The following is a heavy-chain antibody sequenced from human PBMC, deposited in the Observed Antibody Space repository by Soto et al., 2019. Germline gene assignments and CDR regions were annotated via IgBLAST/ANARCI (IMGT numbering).Heavy chain of an antibody. D-gene: IGHD6-13*01. J-gene: IGHJ5*02. CDR2: YDLEKGEI. CDR3: AIEVGRSNQFDL. CDR1: GYSLTELS. V-gene: IGHV1-24*01. Sequence: ASVKVSCKVSGYSLTELSIHWVRQAPGEGLEWMGGYDLEKGEIIYAQKFQGRVIMTEDSPADTPYMQLRSLRAEDTAVYYWAIEVGRSNQFDLWGQGTMVTVSS.